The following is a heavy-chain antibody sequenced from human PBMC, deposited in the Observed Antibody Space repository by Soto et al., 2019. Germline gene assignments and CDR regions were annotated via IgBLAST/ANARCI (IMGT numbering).Heavy chain of an antibody. D-gene: IGHD4-17*01. Sequence: ASVKVSCKASGYTFTSYGISWVRQAPGQGLEWMGWISAYNGNTNYAQKLQGRVTMTTDTSTSTAYMELRSLRSDDTAVYYCARDQYLYGDYTTYYYYGMDVWGQGTTVTVSS. J-gene: IGHJ6*02. V-gene: IGHV1-18*01. CDR2: ISAYNGNT. CDR3: ARDQYLYGDYTTYYYYGMDV. CDR1: GYTFTSYG.